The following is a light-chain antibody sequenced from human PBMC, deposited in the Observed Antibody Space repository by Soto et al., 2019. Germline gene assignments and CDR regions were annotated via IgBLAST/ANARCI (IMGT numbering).Light chain of an antibody. J-gene: IGKJ1*01. V-gene: IGKV3-20*01. CDR3: QQYGRSPWT. Sequence: EIVITQSPSTLSVSPGERATLSCRASHSVSSNYVAWFQQKPGQAPRLLIYGASSRATGIPDRFSGSGSGTDFTLTISRLEPEDFAVYYCQQYGRSPWTFGQGTKVDIK. CDR1: HSVSSNY. CDR2: GAS.